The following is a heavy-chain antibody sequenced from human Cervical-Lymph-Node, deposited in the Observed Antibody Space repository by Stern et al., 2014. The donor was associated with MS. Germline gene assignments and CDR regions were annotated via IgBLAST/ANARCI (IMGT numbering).Heavy chain of an antibody. J-gene: IGHJ1*01. V-gene: IGHV3-33*01. CDR2: IWSDCSNR. CDR3: AREGGNTAEYFQH. D-gene: IGHD4-23*01. Sequence: QVQLVQSGGGVVQPGRPLRLSCAASGFTFSSSGMHWVRQAPGKGREWLAIIWSDCSNRYYADSVKGRFTISRDNSKNTLYLQMNSLRAEDTAVYYCAREGGNTAEYFQHWGQGTLVTVSS. CDR1: GFTFSSSG.